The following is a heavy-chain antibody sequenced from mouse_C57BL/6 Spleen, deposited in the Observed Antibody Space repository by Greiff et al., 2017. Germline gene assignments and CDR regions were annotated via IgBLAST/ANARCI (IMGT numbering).Heavy chain of an antibody. Sequence: QVQLQQPGAELVKPGASVKLSCKASGYTFTSYWMHWVKQRPGQGLEWIGMIHPNSGSTNYNEKFKSKATLTVDKSSSTAYMQLSRLTSEDSAVYYCAAAIETWFAYWGQGTLVTVSA. J-gene: IGHJ3*01. CDR3: AAAIETWFAY. CDR1: GYTFTSYW. V-gene: IGHV1-64*01. CDR2: IHPNSGST.